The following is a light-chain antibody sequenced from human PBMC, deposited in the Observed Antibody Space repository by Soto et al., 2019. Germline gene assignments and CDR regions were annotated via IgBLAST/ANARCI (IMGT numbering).Light chain of an antibody. V-gene: IGKV1-39*01. J-gene: IGKJ4*01. CDR2: GAS. Sequence: DIQMTQSPSSLSASVGDRVTITCRASQSISSYLNWYQKKPGKAPKVLIYGASSLESGAPSRFSGSGSGTDFTLTISSLQPEDFATYHCQQTYSTPFTFGGGTNVEIK. CDR1: QSISSY. CDR3: QQTYSTPFT.